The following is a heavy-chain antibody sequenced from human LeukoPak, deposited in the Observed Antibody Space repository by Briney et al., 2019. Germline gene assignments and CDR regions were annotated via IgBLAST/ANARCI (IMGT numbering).Heavy chain of an antibody. CDR1: GFTFTNYA. J-gene: IGHJ4*02. CDR3: AKMNTRYFDY. Sequence: GGSLRLSCTTSGFTFTNYAMTWVRQAPGKGLEWVSIISSGGSTFYADSVRGRFTISRDNSKNTLYLQMNSLRAEDTAVYYCAKMNTRYFDYWGQGTLVTVSS. CDR2: ISSGGST. D-gene: IGHD2-2*02. V-gene: IGHV3-23*01.